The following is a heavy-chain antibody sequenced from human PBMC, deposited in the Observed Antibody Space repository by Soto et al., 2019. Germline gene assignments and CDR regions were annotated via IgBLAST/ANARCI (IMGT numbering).Heavy chain of an antibody. CDR2: IYHSGST. Sequence: SSETLSLTCAVSGGSISSGGYSWSWIRQPPGKGLEWIGEIYHSGSTNYNPSLKSRVTISVDKSKNQFSLKVTSVTADDTAVYFCAKSYYDTTGFAVDPWGQGTLVTVSS. J-gene: IGHJ5*02. V-gene: IGHV4-30-2*01. CDR3: AKSYYDTTGFAVDP. D-gene: IGHD3-22*01. CDR1: GGSISSGGYS.